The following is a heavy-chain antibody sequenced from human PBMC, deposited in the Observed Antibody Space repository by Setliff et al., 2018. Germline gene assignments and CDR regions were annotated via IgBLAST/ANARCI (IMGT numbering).Heavy chain of an antibody. CDR2: ISSSSSYI. CDR3: ARFYGDYVFFGMGQTQYYFDY. V-gene: IGHV3-21*04. J-gene: IGHJ4*02. D-gene: IGHD4-17*01. CDR1: GFTFSSYS. Sequence: LSLSCAASGFTFSSYSMNWVRQAPGKGLEWVSSISSSSSYIYYADSVKGRFTISRDNAKNSLYLQMNSLRAEDTAVYYCARFYGDYVFFGMGQTQYYFDYWGQGTLVTVSS.